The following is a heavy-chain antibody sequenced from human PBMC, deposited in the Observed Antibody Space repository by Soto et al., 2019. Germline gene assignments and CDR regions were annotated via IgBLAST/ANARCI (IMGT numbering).Heavy chain of an antibody. D-gene: IGHD6-19*01. V-gene: IGHV4-39*01. CDR3: ARLLSGWSLGCFDY. CDR2: IYYSGST. Sequence: NPSETLSLTCTVSGGSISSSSYYWGWIRQPPGKGLEWIGSIYYSGSTYYNPSLKSRVTISVDTSKNQFSLKLSSVTAADTAVYYCARLLSGWSLGCFDYWGQGTLVTSPQ. J-gene: IGHJ4*02. CDR1: GGSISSSSYY.